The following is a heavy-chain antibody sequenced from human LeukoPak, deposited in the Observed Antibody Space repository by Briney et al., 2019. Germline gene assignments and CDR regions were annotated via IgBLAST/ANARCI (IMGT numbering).Heavy chain of an antibody. CDR1: GYTFTSYG. D-gene: IGHD6-13*01. Sequence: ASVKVSCKASGYTFTSYGISWVRQAPGQGLEWMGWISAYNGNTNYAQKLQGRVTMPTDTSTSTAYMELRSLRSDDTAVYYCARVGAYSSSWYDIIDYWGQGTLVTVSS. V-gene: IGHV1-18*01. CDR3: ARVGAYSSSWYDIIDY. CDR2: ISAYNGNT. J-gene: IGHJ4*02.